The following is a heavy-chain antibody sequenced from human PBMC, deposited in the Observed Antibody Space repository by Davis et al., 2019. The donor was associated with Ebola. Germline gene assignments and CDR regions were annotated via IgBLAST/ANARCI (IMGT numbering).Heavy chain of an antibody. CDR2: IYYSGST. J-gene: IGHJ6*02. V-gene: IGHV4-59*08. Sequence: MPSETLSLTCTVSGGSISSYYWSWIRQPPGKGLEWIGYIYYSGSTNYNPSLKSRVTISVDTSKNQFSLKLSCVTAADTAVYYCATLDGSGDPDGYYYYYGMDVRGQGTTVTVSS. D-gene: IGHD4-17*01. CDR1: GGSISSYY. CDR3: ATLDGSGDPDGYYYYYGMDV.